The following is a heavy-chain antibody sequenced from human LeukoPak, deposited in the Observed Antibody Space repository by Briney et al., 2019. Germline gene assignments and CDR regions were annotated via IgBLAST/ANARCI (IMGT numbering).Heavy chain of an antibody. V-gene: IGHV1-8*03. Sequence: ASVKVSFQSSVYILRNYDIVWVRQATGQGLEWMGLINPDNGNTGYIEMFQGRLTLTRDTSINTAYLELSNLRSEDTAVYYCATARFSSGGLDYWGQGTLVTVSS. CDR2: INPDNGNT. D-gene: IGHD3-10*01. CDR1: VYILRNYD. CDR3: ATARFSSGGLDY. J-gene: IGHJ4*02.